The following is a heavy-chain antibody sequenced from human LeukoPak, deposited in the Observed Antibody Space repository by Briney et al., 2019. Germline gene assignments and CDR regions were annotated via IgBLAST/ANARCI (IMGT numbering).Heavy chain of an antibody. CDR1: GFTFSSYG. V-gene: IGHV3-30*18. Sequence: GRSLRLSCAASGFTFSSYGMHWVRQAPGKGLEWVAVISYDGSNKYYADPVKGRFTISRDNSKNTLYLQMNSLRAEDTAVYYCAKGGPKILEWLLFDYWGQGTLVTVSS. CDR3: AKGGPKILEWLLFDY. CDR2: ISYDGSNK. D-gene: IGHD3-3*01. J-gene: IGHJ4*02.